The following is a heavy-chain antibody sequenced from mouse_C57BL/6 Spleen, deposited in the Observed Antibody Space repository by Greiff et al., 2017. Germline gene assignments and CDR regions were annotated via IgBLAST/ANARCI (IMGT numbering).Heavy chain of an antibody. J-gene: IGHJ3*01. V-gene: IGHV5-4*01. CDR2: ISDGGSYT. CDR3: AREWYTTVVARCWFPY. D-gene: IGHD1-1*01. Sequence: DVMLVESGGGLVKPGGSLKLSCAASGFTFSSYAMSWVRQTPEKRLEWVATISDGGSYTYYPDNVKGRFTISRDNAKNNLYLQMSHLKSEDTAMYYCAREWYTTVVARCWFPYWGQATLVTVSA. CDR1: GFTFSSYA.